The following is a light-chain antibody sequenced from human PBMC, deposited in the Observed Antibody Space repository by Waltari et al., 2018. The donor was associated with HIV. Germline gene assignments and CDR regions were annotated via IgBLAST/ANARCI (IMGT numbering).Light chain of an antibody. CDR3: QIWDSSLDHVL. CDR1: YIGSTN. J-gene: IGLJ2*01. CDR2: YDS. V-gene: IGLV3-21*04. Sequence: SHVLTQTPSVSPAPGKTPRITCGGNYIGSTNQHWYQQKPGQAPVLVIYYDSHRPSGVPERFSVSNSGNTATLTISRFEAGDEADYYCQIWDSSLDHVLFGGGTKLTVL.